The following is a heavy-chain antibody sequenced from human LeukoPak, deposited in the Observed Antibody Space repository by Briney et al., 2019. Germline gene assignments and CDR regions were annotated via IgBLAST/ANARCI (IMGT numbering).Heavy chain of an antibody. J-gene: IGHJ5*02. V-gene: IGHV3-30*02. CDR1: GFTFSSYG. Sequence: GGSLRLSCAASGFTFSSYGMHWVRQAPGKGLEWVAFIRYDGSNKYYADSVKGRFTISSDNSKNTLYLQMNSLIAEDTAVYYCAKDLAAGTTGGDWFDPWGQGTLVTVSS. CDR2: IRYDGSNK. CDR3: AKDLAAGTTGGDWFDP. D-gene: IGHD1-7*01.